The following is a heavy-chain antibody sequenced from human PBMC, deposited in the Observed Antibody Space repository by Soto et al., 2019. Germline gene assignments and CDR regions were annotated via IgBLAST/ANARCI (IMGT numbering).Heavy chain of an antibody. CDR1: GGSISSGDYY. J-gene: IGHJ5*02. CDR3: ARVDLHCGSGSYNWFDP. Sequence: SLTCTVSGGSISSGDYYWSWIRQPPGKGLEWIGYIYYSGSTYYNPSLKSRVTISVDTSKNQFSLKLSSVTAADTAVYYCARVDLHCGSGSYNWFDPWGQGTLVTVSS. D-gene: IGHD3-10*01. V-gene: IGHV4-30-4*01. CDR2: IYYSGST.